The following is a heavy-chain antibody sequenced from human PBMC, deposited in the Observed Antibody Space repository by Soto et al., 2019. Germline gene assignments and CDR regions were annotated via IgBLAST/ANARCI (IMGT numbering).Heavy chain of an antibody. CDR3: ARVWKYCSGGSCYSSYYYYIMDV. CDR2: INHSGST. J-gene: IGHJ6*03. D-gene: IGHD2-15*01. V-gene: IGHV4-34*01. CDR1: GGSFSGYY. Sequence: QVQLQQWGAGLLKPSETLSLTCAVYGGSFSGYYWSWIRQPPGKGLEWFGEINHSGSTNYNPSLKSRVTISVDTSKNQFSLKLSSVTAADTAVYYCARVWKYCSGGSCYSSYYYYIMDVWGKGTTVTVSS.